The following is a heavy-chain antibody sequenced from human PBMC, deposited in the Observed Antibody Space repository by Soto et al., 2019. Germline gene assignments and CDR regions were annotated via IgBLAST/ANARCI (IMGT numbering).Heavy chain of an antibody. CDR3: ARDLAAADY. CDR2: INPNGGST. V-gene: IGHV1-46*01. D-gene: IGHD6-13*01. Sequence: QVHLVQSGAEVKKPGASVKVSCKASGYIFINYYIHWVRQAPGQGLEWIGIINPNGGSTNYAQKFRGRVTMAXXXXXXXXYMDLSSLRSDDTAVYYCARDLAAADYWGQGTLVTVSS. J-gene: IGHJ4*02. CDR1: GYIFINYY.